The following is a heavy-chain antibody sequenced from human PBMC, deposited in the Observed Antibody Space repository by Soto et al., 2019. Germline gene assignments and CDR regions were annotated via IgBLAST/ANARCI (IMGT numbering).Heavy chain of an antibody. CDR2: IGTAGDT. Sequence: EVQLVESGGGLVKPGGSLRLSCAASGFTFSSYDMHWVRQATGKGLEWVSAIGTAGDTYYPGSVKGRFTISRENAKNSLYLQMNSLRAGDTAVYYCARMGESGSYYGGFDYWGQGTLVTVSS. D-gene: IGHD1-26*01. CDR3: ARMGESGSYYGGFDY. J-gene: IGHJ4*02. CDR1: GFTFSSYD. V-gene: IGHV3-13*01.